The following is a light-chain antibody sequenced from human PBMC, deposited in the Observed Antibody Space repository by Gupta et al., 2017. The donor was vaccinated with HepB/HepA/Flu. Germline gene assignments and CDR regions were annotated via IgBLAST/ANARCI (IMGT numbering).Light chain of an antibody. V-gene: IGLV2-14*01. CDR1: SSDVGGYNY. J-gene: IGLJ2*01. CDR3: SSNTRTIIPV. Sequence: QSALTPPASVSGSPGQSITISCTGTSSDVGGYNYVSWYQQFPGKAPKFLIYDVTSRPSGVSSRFSGSKSGNTPSLTISGLQAEEEADYYCSSNTRTIIPVFGGGTRL. CDR2: DVT.